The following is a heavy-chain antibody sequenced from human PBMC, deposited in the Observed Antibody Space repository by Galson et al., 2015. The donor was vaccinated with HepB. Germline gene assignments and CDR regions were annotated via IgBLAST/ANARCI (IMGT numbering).Heavy chain of an antibody. V-gene: IGHV3-33*01. J-gene: IGHJ4*02. Sequence: SLRLSCAASGFTFSSYGMHWVRQAPGKGLEWVALIWYDGTNKYYADSVKGRFTISRDNSKNTVYLQMSSLGAEDTAVYYCAREGRWLQLEIAYWGQGTLVTVSS. CDR2: IWYDGTNK. CDR1: GFTFSSYG. CDR3: AREGRWLQLEIAY. D-gene: IGHD5-24*01.